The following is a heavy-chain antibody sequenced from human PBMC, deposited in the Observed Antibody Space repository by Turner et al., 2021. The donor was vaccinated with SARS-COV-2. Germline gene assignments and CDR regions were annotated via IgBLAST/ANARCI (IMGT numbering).Heavy chain of an antibody. J-gene: IGHJ2*01. D-gene: IGHD1-1*01. CDR2: IYPGDYNT. Sequence: EVQLVQSGAEVTQPGESLKISCQSSGYSFTSYWLGWVRQMPGKGLEWMGIIYPGDYNTRYSPSFQGHVSISADKSISTAYLQWSSLKASDTAMYYCARPRSYGDPNWNYFDLWGRGTLVTVSS. CDR3: ARPRSYGDPNWNYFDL. V-gene: IGHV5-51*01. CDR1: GYSFTSYW.